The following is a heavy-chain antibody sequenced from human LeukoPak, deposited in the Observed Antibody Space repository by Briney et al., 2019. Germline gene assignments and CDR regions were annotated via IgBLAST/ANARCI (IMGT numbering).Heavy chain of an antibody. CDR2: ISSSGSTT. V-gene: IGHV3-48*03. J-gene: IGHJ4*02. Sequence: GGSLRLSCAASGFTFSSYEMNWVRQAPGKGLEWGSYISSSGSTTYYADSVKGRFTISRDNAKNSLYLQMNSLRAEDTAVYYCARILLWFGELYDYWGQGTLVTVSS. D-gene: IGHD3-10*01. CDR3: ARILLWFGELYDY. CDR1: GFTFSSYE.